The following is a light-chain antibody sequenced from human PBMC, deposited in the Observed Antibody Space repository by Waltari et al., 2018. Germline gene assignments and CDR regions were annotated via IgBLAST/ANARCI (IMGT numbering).Light chain of an antibody. CDR3: QSYDSSLSGSA. CDR2: GNT. V-gene: IGLV1-40*01. CDR1: RSRIRLAQK. Sequence: QPPSVSGAPGQRVTNPSTGSRSRIRLAQKVPGYQHLPGTAPKPLIYGNTNRPSGVPDRFSGSKSGTSASLAITGLQSEDEADYYCQSYDSSLSGSAFGGGTKLTVL. J-gene: IGLJ2*01.